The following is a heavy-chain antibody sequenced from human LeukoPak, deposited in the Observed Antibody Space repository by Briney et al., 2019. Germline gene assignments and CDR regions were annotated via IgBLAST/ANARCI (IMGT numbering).Heavy chain of an antibody. CDR2: IIPIFGTA. V-gene: IGHV1-69*06. J-gene: IGHJ4*02. CDR3: ASEITVAGTENDY. Sequence: ASVKVSCKASGGTFSSYAISCVRQAPGQGLEWMGGIIPIFGTANYAQKFQGRVTITADKSTSTAYMELSSLRSEDTAVYYCASEITVAGTENDYWGQGTLVTVSS. CDR1: GGTFSSYA. D-gene: IGHD6-19*01.